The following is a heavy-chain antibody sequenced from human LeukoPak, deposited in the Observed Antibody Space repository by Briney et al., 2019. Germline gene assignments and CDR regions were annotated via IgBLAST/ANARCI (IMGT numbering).Heavy chain of an antibody. Sequence: SVKVSCKASGGTFSSYTISWVRQAPGQGLEWMGRIIPILGIANYAQKFQGRVTITADKSTSTAYMELSSLRSEDMAVYYCARDPVGPYNWFDPWGQGTLVTVSS. J-gene: IGHJ5*02. CDR3: ARDPVGPYNWFDP. CDR1: GGTFSSYT. CDR2: IIPILGIA. V-gene: IGHV1-69*04. D-gene: IGHD3/OR15-3a*01.